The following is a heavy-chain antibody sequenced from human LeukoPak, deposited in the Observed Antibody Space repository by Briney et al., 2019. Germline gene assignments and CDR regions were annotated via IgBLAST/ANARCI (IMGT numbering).Heavy chain of an antibody. J-gene: IGHJ4*02. D-gene: IGHD6-19*01. CDR3: ARHPVRGQWLGRNFDY. CDR1: GDSVSSNSAA. V-gene: IGHV6-1*01. CDR2: TYCRSKWYN. Sequence: SQTLSLTCAISGDSVSSNSAAWNWIRQSPSRGLEWLGRTYCRSKWYNDYAVSMKSRITINPDTSKNQFSLKLSSVTAADTAVYYCARHPVRGQWLGRNFDYWGQGTLVTVSS.